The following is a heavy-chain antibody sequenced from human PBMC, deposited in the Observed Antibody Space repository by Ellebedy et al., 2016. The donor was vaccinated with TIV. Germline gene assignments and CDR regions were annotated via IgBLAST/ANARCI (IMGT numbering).Heavy chain of an antibody. CDR1: GGSVSSGDYY. CDR3: ARAFASRSAS. CDR2: IYNGGTA. D-gene: IGHD3-3*01. Sequence: SETLSLTXTVSGGSVSSGDYYWSWVRQPPGKGLEWLGYIYNGGTAYYNPSLQTRISISADTSKNQISLKVTSVTAADTAVYFCARAFASRSASWGQGTLVTVSS. V-gene: IGHV4-30-4*01. J-gene: IGHJ4*02.